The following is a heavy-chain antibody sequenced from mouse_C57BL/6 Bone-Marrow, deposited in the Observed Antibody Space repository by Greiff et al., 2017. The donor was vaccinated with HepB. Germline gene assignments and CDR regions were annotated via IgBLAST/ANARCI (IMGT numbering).Heavy chain of an antibody. CDR3: TREGWLTPLKYFDV. D-gene: IGHD2-3*01. J-gene: IGHJ1*03. CDR1: GFTFSSYA. Sequence: EVKLVESGEGLVKPGGSLKLSCAASGFTFSSYAMSWVRQTPEKRLEWVAYISSGGDYIYYADTVKGRFTISSDNARNTLYLQMSSLKSEDTAMYYCTREGWLTPLKYFDVWGTGTTVTVSS. CDR2: ISSGGDYI. V-gene: IGHV5-9-1*02.